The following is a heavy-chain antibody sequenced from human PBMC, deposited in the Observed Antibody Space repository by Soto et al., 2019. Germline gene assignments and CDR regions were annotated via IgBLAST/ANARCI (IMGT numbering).Heavy chain of an antibody. Sequence: QVQLVESGGGVVQPGRSLRLSCAASGFTFSSYAMNWVRQAPGKGLEWVAIISYDGNNKYYADSVKGRFTISRDNSKXTXXXQXNSLRAEDTAVYYCARAGCDGGRCYALVGLRYGMDVWGQGTTVTVSS. V-gene: IGHV3-30*04. J-gene: IGHJ6*02. D-gene: IGHD2-15*01. CDR3: ARAGCDGGRCYALVGLRYGMDV. CDR2: ISYDGNNK. CDR1: GFTFSSYA.